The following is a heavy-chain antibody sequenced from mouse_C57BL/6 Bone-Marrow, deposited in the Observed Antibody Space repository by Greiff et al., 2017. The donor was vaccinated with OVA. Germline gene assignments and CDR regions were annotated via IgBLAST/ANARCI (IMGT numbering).Heavy chain of an antibody. J-gene: IGHJ1*03. V-gene: IGHV5-17*01. CDR3: ARTGIYWYFDV. CDR2: ISSGSSSI. Sequence: EVKLVESGGGLVKPGGSLKLSCAASGFTFSDYGMHWVRQAPEKGLEWVAYISSGSSSIYYADTVKGRFTLYRDNAKNTLFLQMTRLGSEDTAMYYCARTGIYWYFDVWGTGTTVTVSS. CDR1: GFTFSDYG.